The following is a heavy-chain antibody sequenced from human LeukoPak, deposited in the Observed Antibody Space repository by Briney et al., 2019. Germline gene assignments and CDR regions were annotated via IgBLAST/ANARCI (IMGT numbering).Heavy chain of an antibody. CDR3: ASLPQFSIRRGHY. Sequence: ASVKVSCKASGNTFTSYDINWVRQATGQGLEWMGWMNPNSGNTGYAQKFQGRVTMTRNTSISTAYMELSSLRSEDTAVYYCASLPQFSIRRGHYWGQGTLVTVSS. D-gene: IGHD3-10*01. CDR1: GNTFTSYD. CDR2: MNPNSGNT. V-gene: IGHV1-8*01. J-gene: IGHJ4*02.